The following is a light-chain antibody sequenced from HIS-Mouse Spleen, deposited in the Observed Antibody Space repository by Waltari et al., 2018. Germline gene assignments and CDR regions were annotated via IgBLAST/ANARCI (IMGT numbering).Light chain of an antibody. V-gene: IGLV2-8*01. CDR2: EVS. CDR3: SSYAGSNNVV. Sequence: QSALTQPPSASGSPGQSVTISCTGTSSDVGGYNYVSWYQQHPGKAPQLMIYEVSKRPSGVPDRFSGSKSGNTASLTVSGLQAEDEADYYCSSYAGSNNVVFCGGTKLTVL. J-gene: IGLJ2*01. CDR1: SSDVGGYNY.